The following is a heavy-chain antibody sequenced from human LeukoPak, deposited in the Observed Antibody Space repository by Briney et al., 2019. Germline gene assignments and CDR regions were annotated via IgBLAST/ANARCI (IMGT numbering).Heavy chain of an antibody. Sequence: SETLSLTCTVSGASISSYYWTWIRQPPVKGLEWIGYISYSGSTNYNPSLKSRVTISVDTSKNQFSLKLSSVTAADTAVYYCARLVGATGRWGQGTLVTVSS. J-gene: IGHJ4*02. CDR3: ARLVGATGR. V-gene: IGHV4-59*01. CDR2: ISYSGST. D-gene: IGHD1-26*01. CDR1: GASISSYY.